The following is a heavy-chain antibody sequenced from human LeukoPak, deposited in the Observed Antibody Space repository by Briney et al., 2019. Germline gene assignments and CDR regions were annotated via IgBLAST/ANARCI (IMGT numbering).Heavy chain of an antibody. CDR2: INSDGSST. J-gene: IGHJ5*02. D-gene: IGHD3-10*01. CDR3: SRSFGSFFDP. V-gene: IGHV3-74*01. Sequence: GGSLRLSCAASGFTFSSYWMHWVRQAPGKGLEWVSRINSDGSSTNYADSVKGGFTISKDNANNTLYLQMNSLRAEHTAVYYCSRSFGSFFDPWGQGTLVTVSS. CDR1: GFTFSSYW.